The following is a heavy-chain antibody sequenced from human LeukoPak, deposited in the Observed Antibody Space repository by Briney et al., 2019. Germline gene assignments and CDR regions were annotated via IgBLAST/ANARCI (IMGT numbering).Heavy chain of an antibody. CDR2: IYYSGST. CDR3: ARGYYDILTGYPYYFDY. CDR1: GXSISSSSYY. Sequence: TVXGXSISSSSYYWGWIRRPPGKGLEWIGSIYYSGSTYYNPSLKSRVTISVHTSKNQFSLKLSSVTAADTAVYYCARGYYDILTGYPYYFDYWGQGTXV. D-gene: IGHD3-9*01. J-gene: IGHJ4*02. V-gene: IGHV4-39*07.